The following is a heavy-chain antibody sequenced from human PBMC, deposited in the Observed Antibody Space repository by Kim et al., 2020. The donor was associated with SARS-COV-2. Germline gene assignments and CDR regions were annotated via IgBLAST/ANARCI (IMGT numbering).Heavy chain of an antibody. Sequence: GGSLRLSCAASGFTFDEYAMHWVRQAPGKGLEWVSGISWNSGSIGYADSVKGRFTISRDNAKNSLYLQMNSLRAEDTALYYCAKDHRYYDFWGGGFDYCGQGTLVTVSS. D-gene: IGHD3-3*01. V-gene: IGHV3-9*01. CDR1: GFTFDEYA. CDR3: AKDHRYYDFWGGGFDY. CDR2: ISWNSGSI. J-gene: IGHJ4*02.